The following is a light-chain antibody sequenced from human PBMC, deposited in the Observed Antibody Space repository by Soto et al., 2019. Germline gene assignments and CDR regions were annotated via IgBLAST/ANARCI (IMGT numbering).Light chain of an antibody. CDR1: SSNIGSDY. J-gene: IGLJ2*01. CDR2: DDN. CDR3: GTWDSSLSGVI. V-gene: IGLV1-51*01. Sequence: QSVLTQPPSVSAAPGQKVTLSCSGSSSNIGSDYVSWYQHLPETAPKLLIFDDNKRPSGIPDRFSGSKSGTSATLGITGLQTGDEGDYYCGTWDSSLSGVILGGGTKVTVL.